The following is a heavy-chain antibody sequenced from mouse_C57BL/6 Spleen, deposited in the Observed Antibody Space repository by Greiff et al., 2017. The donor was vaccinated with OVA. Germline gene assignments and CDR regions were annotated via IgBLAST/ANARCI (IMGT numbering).Heavy chain of an antibody. J-gene: IGHJ4*01. CDR3: ALYDGYLYAMDY. CDR2: INPSSGYT. V-gene: IGHV1-4*01. CDR1: GYTFTSYT. Sequence: VQLQESGAELARPGASVKMSCKASGYTFTSYTMHWVKQRPGQGLEWIGYINPSSGYTKYNQKFKDKATLTADKSSSTAYMQLSSLTSEDSAVYYCALYDGYLYAMDYWGQGTSVTVSS. D-gene: IGHD2-3*01.